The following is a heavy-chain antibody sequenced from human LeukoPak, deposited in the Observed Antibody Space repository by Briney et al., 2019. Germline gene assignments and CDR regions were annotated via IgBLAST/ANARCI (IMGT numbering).Heavy chain of an antibody. V-gene: IGHV1-46*01. CDR2: IDSNYGTT. CDR1: GYTFTRTW. Sequence: GASVKISCKTSGYTFTRTWMHWVRQPPGQGLEWMGIIDSNYGTTFYAQKFQGRVTVTRDRPSGTVYMELTSLRSEDTAVYYCARDQSIEDKSWWLDPWGQGTLVTVYS. CDR3: ARDQSIEDKSWWLDP. D-gene: IGHD5-24*01. J-gene: IGHJ5*02.